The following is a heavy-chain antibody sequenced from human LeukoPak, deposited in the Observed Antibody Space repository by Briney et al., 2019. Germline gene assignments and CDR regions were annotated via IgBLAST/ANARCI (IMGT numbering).Heavy chain of an antibody. D-gene: IGHD4-17*01. CDR3: ALGLRYNWFDP. V-gene: IGHV4-34*01. J-gene: IGHJ5*02. Sequence: SETLSLTCAVYGGSFSGYYWSWIRQPPGKGLEWMGEIYHSGSTNYNPSLKSRVTISVDTSKNQFSLKLSSVTAADTAVYYCALGLRYNWFDPWGQGTLVTVSS. CDR2: IYHSGST. CDR1: GGSFSGYY.